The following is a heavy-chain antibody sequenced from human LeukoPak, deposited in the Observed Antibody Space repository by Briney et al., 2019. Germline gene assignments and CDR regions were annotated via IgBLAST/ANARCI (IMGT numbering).Heavy chain of an antibody. CDR1: GGSFSGYY. V-gene: IGHV4-34*01. CDR3: ASRSIAAPAESDY. J-gene: IGHJ4*02. Sequence: SETLSLTCAVYGGSFSGYYWSWIRQPPGKGLEWIGEINHSGSTNYNPSLKSRVTISVDTSKNQFSLKQSSVTAADTAVDYYASRSIAAPAESDYGGQGTLVSVS. CDR2: INHSGST. D-gene: IGHD6-13*01.